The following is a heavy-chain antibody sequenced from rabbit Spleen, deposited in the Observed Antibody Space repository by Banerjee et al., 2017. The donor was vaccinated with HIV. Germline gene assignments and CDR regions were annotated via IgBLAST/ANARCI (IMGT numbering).Heavy chain of an antibody. D-gene: IGHD8-1*01. CDR2: IYTGSGST. J-gene: IGHJ6*01. V-gene: IGHV1S45*01. CDR1: GFSLSSSHW. CDR3: ARDSGSSFSSYGMDL. Sequence: EESGGDLVKPEGSLTLTCTASGFSLSSSHWIFWVRQAPEKGLEWIASIYTGSGSTYYANWVNGRFSISRENAQNTVFLQMTSLTAADTATYFCARDSGSSFSSYGMDLWGPGTLVTVS.